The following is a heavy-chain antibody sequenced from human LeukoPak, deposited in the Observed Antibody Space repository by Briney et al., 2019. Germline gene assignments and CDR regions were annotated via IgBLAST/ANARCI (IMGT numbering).Heavy chain of an antibody. J-gene: IGHJ4*02. Sequence: SVKVSCKASGGTFSNSAINWVRQAPGQGLEWMGGIIPMFPTANYAQKFQGRVTITADDSTSTAYMELSSLRSEDTAVYFCARAKTGGYSSSNDFWGQGTLVTVSS. D-gene: IGHD6-13*01. CDR3: ARAKTGGYSSSNDF. CDR1: GGTFSNSA. V-gene: IGHV1-69*13. CDR2: IIPMFPTA.